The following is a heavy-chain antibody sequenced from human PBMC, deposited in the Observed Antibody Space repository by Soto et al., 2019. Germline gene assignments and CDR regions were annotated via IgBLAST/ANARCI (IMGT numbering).Heavy chain of an antibody. J-gene: IGHJ5*02. Sequence: QPGGSLRLSCAASGFTFSSYGMHWVRQAPGKGLEWVAVISYDGSNKYYADSVKGRFTISRDNSKNTLYLQMNSLRAEDTAVYYCAKTPAPAYSSGFTWGQGTLVTVSS. CDR2: ISYDGSNK. V-gene: IGHV3-30*18. CDR3: AKTPAPAYSSGFT. D-gene: IGHD6-19*01. CDR1: GFTFSSYG.